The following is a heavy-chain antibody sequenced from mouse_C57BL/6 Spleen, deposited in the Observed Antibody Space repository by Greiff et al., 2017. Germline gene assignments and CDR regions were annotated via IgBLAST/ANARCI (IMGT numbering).Heavy chain of an antibody. J-gene: IGHJ3*01. CDR3: ARKNGSASPWFAY. V-gene: IGHV1-59*01. Sequence: QVQLQQPGAELVRPGTSVKLSCKASGYTFTSYWMPWVKQRPGQGLEWIGVIDPSDSYTNYNQKFKGKATLTVDTSSSTAYMQLSSLTSEDSAVYYCARKNGSASPWFAYWGQGTLVTVSA. CDR2: IDPSDSYT. D-gene: IGHD6-1*01. CDR1: GYTFTSYW.